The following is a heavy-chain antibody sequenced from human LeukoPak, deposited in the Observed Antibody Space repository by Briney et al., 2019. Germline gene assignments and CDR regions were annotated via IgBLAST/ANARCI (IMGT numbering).Heavy chain of an antibody. J-gene: IGHJ3*02. CDR2: VYYSGST. CDR3: AKRYSGTHGAFDI. CDR1: GGSISSYY. D-gene: IGHD1-26*01. Sequence: SETLSLTCTVSGGSISSYYWSWIRQPPGKGLEWIGYVYYSGSTNYNPSLKSRVTISVDTSKNQFSLKLSSVTAADTAVYYCAKRYSGTHGAFDIWGQGTMVTVSS. V-gene: IGHV4-59*08.